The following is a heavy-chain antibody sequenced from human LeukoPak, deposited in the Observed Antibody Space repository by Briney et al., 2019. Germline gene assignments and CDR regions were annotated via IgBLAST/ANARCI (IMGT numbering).Heavy chain of an antibody. J-gene: IGHJ6*02. CDR3: AKGKSLPHDYDYGMDV. CDR1: GFPHSTSA. V-gene: IGHV3-23*01. Sequence: PGGSLSLSCAVSGFPHSTSAMLWARQAPGRGREWVSFIGGSGDTTDDADSVRGRFTIARDNFKNTLYPQMNSLTAEDTAIYYCAKGKSLPHDYDYGMDVWGQGTTVTASS. CDR2: IGGSGDTT.